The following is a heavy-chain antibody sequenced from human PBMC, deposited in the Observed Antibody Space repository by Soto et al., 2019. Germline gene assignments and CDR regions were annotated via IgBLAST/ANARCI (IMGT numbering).Heavy chain of an antibody. Sequence: SETLSLTCAVSDGSFSGYYWSWIRQPPGKGLEWIGEINHVGNTNYNPSLKSRVTISVDPSKKQFSLNLSSVTAADTAVYYCASGIRGVGAAGAVAWFDPWGQGTMVTVYS. D-gene: IGHD6-13*01. CDR3: ASGIRGVGAAGAVAWFDP. V-gene: IGHV4-34*01. CDR2: INHVGNT. J-gene: IGHJ5*02. CDR1: DGSFSGYY.